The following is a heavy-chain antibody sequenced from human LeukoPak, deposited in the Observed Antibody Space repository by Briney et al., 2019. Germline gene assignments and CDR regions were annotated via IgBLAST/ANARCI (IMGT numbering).Heavy chain of an antibody. CDR1: GGSFSGYY. CDR2: INHSGST. Sequence: SETLSLTCAVYGGSFSGYYWSWIRQPPGKGLEWIGEINHSGSTNYNPSLKSRVTISVDTSKNQFSLKLSSVTAADTAVYYCAKDSSYRWAKGDAFDIWGQGTMVTVSS. J-gene: IGHJ3*02. D-gene: IGHD4-23*01. V-gene: IGHV4-34*01. CDR3: AKDSSYRWAKGDAFDI.